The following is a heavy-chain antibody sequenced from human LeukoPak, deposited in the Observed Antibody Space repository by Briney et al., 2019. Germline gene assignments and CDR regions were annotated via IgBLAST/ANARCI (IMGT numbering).Heavy chain of an antibody. CDR1: GGTFSSYA. Sequence: SVKVSCKASGGTFSSYAISWVRQAPGQGLEWMGGIIPIFGTANYAQKFQGRVTITADESTSTAYMELSSLRSEDTAVYYCASSSTVVTPDAFDIWGQGTMVTVSS. CDR2: IIPIFGTA. J-gene: IGHJ3*02. D-gene: IGHD4-23*01. CDR3: ASSSTVVTPDAFDI. V-gene: IGHV1-69*01.